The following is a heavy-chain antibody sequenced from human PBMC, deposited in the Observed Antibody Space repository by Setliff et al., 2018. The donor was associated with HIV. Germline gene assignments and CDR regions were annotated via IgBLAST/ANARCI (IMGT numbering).Heavy chain of an antibody. D-gene: IGHD5-12*01. CDR3: ARDQGRDGYKHFDY. CDR1: GGSISSSSYY. Sequence: NPSETLSLTCTVSGGSISSSSYYWGWIRQPPGKGLEWIGSIYYSGSTYYNPSLKSRVTISVDTSKNQFSLKLSSVTAADTAVYYCARDQGRDGYKHFDYWGQGTLVTVSS. J-gene: IGHJ4*02. V-gene: IGHV4-39*07. CDR2: IYYSGST.